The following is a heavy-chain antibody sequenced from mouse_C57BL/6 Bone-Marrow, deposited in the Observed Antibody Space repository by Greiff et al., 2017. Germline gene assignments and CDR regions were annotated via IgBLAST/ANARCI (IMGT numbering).Heavy chain of an antibody. Sequence: VQLQQSGPELVKPGASVKIPCKASGYTFTDYNMDWVKQSHGKSLEWIGDINPNNGGTIYNQKFKGKATLTVYKSSSTAYMELRSLTSEDTAVYYCARWGVYVYGDAMDYWGQGALVTVSA. D-gene: IGHD2-2*01. CDR3: ARWGVYVYGDAMDY. CDR2: INPNNGGT. CDR1: GYTFTDYN. J-gene: IGHJ3*01. V-gene: IGHV1-18*01.